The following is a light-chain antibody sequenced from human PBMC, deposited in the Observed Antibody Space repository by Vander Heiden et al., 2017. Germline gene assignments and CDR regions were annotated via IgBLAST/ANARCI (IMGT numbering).Light chain of an antibody. CDR2: SNN. V-gene: IGLV1-44*01. J-gene: IGLJ3*02. Sequence: QSVLTPPPSASGTPGQRVTISCSGSRSNIGSNTVNWYQQLPGTATKLLIYSNNERPSGVPDRFSGSKSGTSASLAISGLQSEDEADYYCAAWDDTLNGWVFGGGTKLTVL. CDR1: RSNIGSNT. CDR3: AAWDDTLNGWV.